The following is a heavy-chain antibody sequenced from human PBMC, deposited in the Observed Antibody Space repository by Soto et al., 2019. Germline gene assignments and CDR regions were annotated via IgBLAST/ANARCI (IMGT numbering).Heavy chain of an antibody. J-gene: IGHJ4*02. Sequence: GGSLRLSCAASGFTFSSYAMHWVRQAPGKGLEWVAVISYDGSNKYYADSVKGRFTISRDNSKNTLYLQMNSLRAEDTAVYYCASRSNYYDSSGYWYYFDYWGQGTLVTVSS. D-gene: IGHD3-22*01. V-gene: IGHV3-30-3*01. CDR1: GFTFSSYA. CDR3: ASRSNYYDSSGYWYYFDY. CDR2: ISYDGSNK.